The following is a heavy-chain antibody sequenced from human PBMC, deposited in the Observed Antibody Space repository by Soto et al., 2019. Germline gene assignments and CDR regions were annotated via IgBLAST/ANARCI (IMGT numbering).Heavy chain of an antibody. CDR1: GFVFSNYA. J-gene: IGHJ5*01. CDR2: ISATGANI. D-gene: IGHD3-3*01. Sequence: GGSLRLSCVASGFVFSNYAMSWVRQAPGKGLEWVSSISATGANIYYADSVKGRFTISRDNSKDTLFLQMQSLRPEDSALYYCAKIADSIFGVYDSWGRGTLVTVSS. V-gene: IGHV3-23*01. CDR3: AKIADSIFGVYDS.